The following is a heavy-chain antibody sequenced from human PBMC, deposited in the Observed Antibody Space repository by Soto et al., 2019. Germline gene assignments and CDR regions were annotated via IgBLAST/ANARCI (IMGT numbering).Heavy chain of an antibody. CDR2: IIPIFGTA. CDR3: ARSQKVGGDGYKRSLYGMDV. V-gene: IGHV1-69*13. Sequence: SVKVSCKASGGTFSSYAISWVRQAPGQGLEWMGGIIPIFGTANYAQKFQGRVTITADESTSTAYMELSSLRSEDTAVYYCARSQKVGGDGYKRSLYGMDVWRQGTTVTVSS. J-gene: IGHJ6*01. CDR1: GGTFSSYA. D-gene: IGHD3-16*01.